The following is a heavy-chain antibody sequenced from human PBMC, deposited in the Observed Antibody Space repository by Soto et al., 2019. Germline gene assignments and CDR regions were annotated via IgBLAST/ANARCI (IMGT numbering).Heavy chain of an antibody. Sequence: SETLSLTCTFFGGSISSDCWSWIRQPAGKGLEWIGRIYTSGSANYNPSLERRVTMSVDKSKNQFSLKLTSVTAADTAVYYCAREAYKRGATNPFFDYWGQGTLVTVSS. CDR2: IYTSGSA. V-gene: IGHV4-4*07. CDR1: GGSISSDC. D-gene: IGHD1-26*01. J-gene: IGHJ4*02. CDR3: AREAYKRGATNPFFDY.